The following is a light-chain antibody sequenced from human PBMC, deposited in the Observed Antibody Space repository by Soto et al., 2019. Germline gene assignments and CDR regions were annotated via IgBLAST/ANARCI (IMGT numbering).Light chain of an antibody. CDR2: GAS. Sequence: EIVLTQSPGTLSLSPGERATLSCRASQSVSASYLAWYQQKPGQAPRLLIFGASNRATGIPDRFSGSGSGTDFTLTISRLEPEDFAVYYCQQYDTSPPRWTFGLGTKVEIK. J-gene: IGKJ1*01. V-gene: IGKV3-20*01. CDR3: QQYDTSPPRWT. CDR1: QSVSASY.